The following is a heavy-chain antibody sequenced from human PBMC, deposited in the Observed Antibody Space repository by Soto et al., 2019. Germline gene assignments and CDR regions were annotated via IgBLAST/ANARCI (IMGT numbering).Heavy chain of an antibody. V-gene: IGHV3-30*18. Sequence: GGSLRLSCAASEFTFSSYGMHWVRQAPGKGLEWVAVISYDGSNKYYADSVKGRFTISRDNSKNTLYLQMNSLRADDTAVYYCAKDLSEYSRSSPDSWGQGTLVTVSS. CDR1: EFTFSSYG. D-gene: IGHD5-12*01. CDR2: ISYDGSNK. CDR3: AKDLSEYSRSSPDS. J-gene: IGHJ4*02.